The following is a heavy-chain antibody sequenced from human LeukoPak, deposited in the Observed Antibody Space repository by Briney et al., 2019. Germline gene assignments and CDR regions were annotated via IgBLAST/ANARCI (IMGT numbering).Heavy chain of an antibody. CDR3: ARARSGYYYDY. V-gene: IGHV3-7*04. CDR2: IKKDGSGK. CDR1: GFTFSDFW. J-gene: IGHJ4*02. D-gene: IGHD3-22*01. Sequence: GGSLRLSCAASGFTFSDFWMGWVRQPPGKGLEWVDNIKKDGSGKYYLDSMKGRFTISKDNAKNSLYLQINTLRADDTAVYYCARARSGYYYDYWGQGTLVTVSS.